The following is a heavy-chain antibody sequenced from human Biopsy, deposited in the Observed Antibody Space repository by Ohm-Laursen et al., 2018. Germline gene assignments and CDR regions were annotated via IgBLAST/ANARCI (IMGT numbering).Heavy chain of an antibody. V-gene: IGHV3-23*01. CDR2: ITTDSGRI. J-gene: IGHJ4*02. D-gene: IGHD3-9*01. CDR3: ARHLRYNDY. Sequence: SLRLSCTASGFTLSDGMTWVRQAPGKGLEWVSSITTDSGRIFYADSVRGRFTISRDNSKNTLHLQMNSLRAEDTAEYYCARHLRYNDYWGQGTLVTVSS. CDR1: GFTLSDG.